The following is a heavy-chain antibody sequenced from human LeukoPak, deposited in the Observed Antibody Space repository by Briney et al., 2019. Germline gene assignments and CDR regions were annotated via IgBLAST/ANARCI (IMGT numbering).Heavy chain of an antibody. CDR1: GFTFSNYG. CDR2: ISYDGSNK. D-gene: IGHD3-10*01. V-gene: IGHV3-30*18. CDR3: AKDHRLLYFGESDY. J-gene: IGHJ4*02. Sequence: GGSLRLSCAASGFTFSNYGMHWVRQAPGRGLEWVAIISYDGSNKYYADSVKGRFTISRDNSKNTVYLQMNSLRTEDTAVYYCAKDHRLLYFGESDYWGQGTLVTVSS.